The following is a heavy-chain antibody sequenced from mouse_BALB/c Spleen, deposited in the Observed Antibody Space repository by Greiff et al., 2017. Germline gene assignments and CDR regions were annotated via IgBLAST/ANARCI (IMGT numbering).Heavy chain of an antibody. Sequence: EVMLVESGGGLVKPGGSLKLSCAASGFTFSDYYMYWVRQTPEKRLEWVATISDGGSYTYYPDSVKGRFTISRDNAKNNLYLQMSSLKSEDTAMYYCARDRDDGGSWFAYWGQGTLVTVSA. CDR3: ARDRDDGGSWFAY. J-gene: IGHJ3*01. D-gene: IGHD2-14*01. CDR1: GFTFSDYY. V-gene: IGHV5-4*02. CDR2: ISDGGSYT.